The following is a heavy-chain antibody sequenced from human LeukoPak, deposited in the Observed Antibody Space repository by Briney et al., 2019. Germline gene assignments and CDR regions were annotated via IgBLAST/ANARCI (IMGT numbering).Heavy chain of an antibody. J-gene: IGHJ4*02. D-gene: IGHD3-16*01. Sequence: PGGSLRLSCAASGLTVSGTHMSCLRQAPGKGLEWVSAMYTGGTTYYADSVKGRFTISRDNSRNTLFLHMSSLRADDTAVYYCAKDEASSACGFASWGQGTLVTVSS. V-gene: IGHV3-53*01. CDR1: GLTVSGTH. CDR2: MYTGGTT. CDR3: AKDEASSACGFAS.